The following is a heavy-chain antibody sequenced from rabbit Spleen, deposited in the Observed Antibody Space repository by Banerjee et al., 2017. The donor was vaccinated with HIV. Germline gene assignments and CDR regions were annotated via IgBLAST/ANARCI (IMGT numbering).Heavy chain of an antibody. V-gene: IGHV1S45*01. CDR1: GFDFSSYW. Sequence: QEQLVESGGGLVQPGGSLTLTCKASGFDFSSYWMCWVRQAPGKGLEWIGCIYTGGGYTYYASWAKGRFTISKTSSITVTLQVTSLTAADTATYFCARGSATMTMVITGYFLSLWGPGHPRHRL. J-gene: IGHJ4*01. CDR3: ARGSATMTMVITGYFLSL. CDR2: IYTGGGYT. D-gene: IGHD2-1*01.